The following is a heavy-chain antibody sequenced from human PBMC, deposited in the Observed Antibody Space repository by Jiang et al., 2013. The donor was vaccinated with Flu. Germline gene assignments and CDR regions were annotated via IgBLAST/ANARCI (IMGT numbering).Heavy chain of an antibody. V-gene: IGHV4-59*01. Sequence: GLVKPSETLSLTCSVSGAPSVVTTGVGSGSPREGTGVDWIYPLQWEHQLXPSLNSRVTIXLDTSKNQFSLNLIFVTAADTAVYYCARVDNAGSRRWFDPWGQGTLVTVSS. CDR3: ARVDNAGSRRWFDP. J-gene: IGHJ5*02. D-gene: IGHD3-10*01. CDR1: GAPSVVTT. CDR2: PLQWEH.